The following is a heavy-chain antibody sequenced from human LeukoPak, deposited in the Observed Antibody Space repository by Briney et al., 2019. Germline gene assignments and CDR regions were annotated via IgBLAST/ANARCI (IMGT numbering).Heavy chain of an antibody. CDR2: ISGNGGRT. CDR3: AKSRRVDVVATSIDY. Sequence: GGSLRLSCAASGFTFSTNAMSWVRQAPGKGLEWVSAISGNGGRTYYADSVKGRFTISRDNSKGTLYLQMNSLRAEGTAVYYCAKSRRVDVVATSIDYWGQGTLVTVSS. J-gene: IGHJ4*02. D-gene: IGHD5-12*01. V-gene: IGHV3-23*01. CDR1: GFTFSTNA.